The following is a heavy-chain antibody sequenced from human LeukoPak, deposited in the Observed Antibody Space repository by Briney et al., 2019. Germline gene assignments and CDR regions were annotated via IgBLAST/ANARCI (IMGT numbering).Heavy chain of an antibody. CDR1: GGSFSGYY. CDR2: INHSGST. Sequence: SETLSLTCAVYGGSFSGYYWSWIRQPPGKGLEWIGEINHSGSTNYNPSLKSRVTISVDTSKNQFSLKLSSVTAADTAVYYCARGRPYYYDSRRNWFDPWGQGTLVTVSS. J-gene: IGHJ5*02. CDR3: ARGRPYYYDSRRNWFDP. D-gene: IGHD3-22*01. V-gene: IGHV4-34*01.